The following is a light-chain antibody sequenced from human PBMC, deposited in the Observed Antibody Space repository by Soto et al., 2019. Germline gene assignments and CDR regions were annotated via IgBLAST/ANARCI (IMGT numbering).Light chain of an antibody. CDR3: ATWDDSLSGWV. J-gene: IGLJ3*02. CDR2: SYN. Sequence: QSVLTQPPSASGTPGQRVTISCSGSSSNIGGNYVYWYQHLPGTTPKLLVFSYNQRPSGVPDRFSGSKSGSSASLAISGLRSEDEADYYCATWDDSLSGWVFGGGTKLTVL. CDR1: SSNIGGNY. V-gene: IGLV1-47*02.